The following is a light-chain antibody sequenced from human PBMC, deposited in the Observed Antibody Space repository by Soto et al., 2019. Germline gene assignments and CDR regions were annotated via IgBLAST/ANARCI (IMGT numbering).Light chain of an antibody. CDR1: QSVSSY. CDR3: QQRSNWPPLFT. CDR2: DAS. Sequence: EIVLTQSPATLSLSPGERATLSCSASQSVSSYLAWYQQKPGQAPRLLIYDASNRATGIPARLSGSGSGTDFTLTISSLEPEDFAVYYCQQRSNWPPLFTFGPGTKVDIK. V-gene: IGKV3-11*01. J-gene: IGKJ3*01.